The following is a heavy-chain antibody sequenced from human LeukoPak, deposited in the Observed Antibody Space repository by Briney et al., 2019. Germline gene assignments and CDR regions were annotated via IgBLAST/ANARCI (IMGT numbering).Heavy chain of an antibody. CDR3: ARRITMVRGRKTLRHFDY. D-gene: IGHD3-10*01. CDR1: GYTFTSYG. Sequence: APVKVSCKASGYTFTSYGISWVRQAPGQGLEWMGWISAYNGNTNYAQKLQGRVTMTTDTSTSTAYMELRSLRSDDTAVYYCARRITMVRGRKTLRHFDYWGQGTLVTVSS. CDR2: ISAYNGNT. V-gene: IGHV1-18*01. J-gene: IGHJ4*02.